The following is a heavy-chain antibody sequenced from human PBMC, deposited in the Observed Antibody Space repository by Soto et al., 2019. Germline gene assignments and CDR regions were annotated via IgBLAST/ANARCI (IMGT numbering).Heavy chain of an antibody. CDR3: AREIPNWFDP. V-gene: IGHV4-59*01. CDR2: IYYSGST. J-gene: IGHJ5*02. Sequence: PSQPKSLTCTVSDGSSSSYDWSWIRQPPGKGLEWIGYIYYSGSTNYNPSLKSRVTISVDTSKNQFSLKLSSVTAADTAVYYCAREIPNWFDPWGQGTLVTVSS. CDR1: DGSSSSYD.